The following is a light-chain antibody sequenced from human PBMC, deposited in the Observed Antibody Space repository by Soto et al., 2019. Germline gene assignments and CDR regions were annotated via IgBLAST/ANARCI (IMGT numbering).Light chain of an antibody. J-gene: IGLJ3*02. CDR2: GNS. CDR1: SSNIGAGYD. Sequence: QSVLTQPPSVSGAPGQRVTISCTGSSSNIGAGYDVHWYQQLPGTAPKLLIYGNSNRPSGVPDRFSGSKSGTSASLAITGLQAEDEGDYYCQSYDNRLSGRVFGGGTKLTVL. CDR3: QSYDNRLSGRV. V-gene: IGLV1-40*01.